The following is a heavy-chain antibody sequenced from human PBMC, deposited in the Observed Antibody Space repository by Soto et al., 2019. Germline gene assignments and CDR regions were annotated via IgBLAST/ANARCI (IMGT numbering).Heavy chain of an antibody. Sequence: GGSLRLSCAASGFAFRTYGMHWVRQAPGKGLEWVALISYDGSEKYYVDSVKGRFTIFRDDSKNMLYLQMNSLRAEDTAVYYCAKYVRNYDFWSAPDYWGRGTVVTVSS. V-gene: IGHV3-30*18. CDR3: AKYVRNYDFWSAPDY. CDR1: GFAFRTYG. J-gene: IGHJ4*02. D-gene: IGHD3-3*01. CDR2: ISYDGSEK.